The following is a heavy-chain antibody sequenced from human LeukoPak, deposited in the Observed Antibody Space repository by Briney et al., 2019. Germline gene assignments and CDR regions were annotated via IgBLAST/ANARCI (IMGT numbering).Heavy chain of an antibody. CDR3: AKPGSGRGIAGRRPIKYYCDY. V-gene: IGHV3-23*01. CDR1: GFTFSSDA. D-gene: IGHD6-6*01. CDR2: ISGSGGST. J-gene: IGHJ4*02. Sequence: PGGSLRLSCVASGFTFSSDAMSWVRQDPGGGLEWGSAISGSGGSTYYEHSLKGRFTISRDNSKDTLYLQMNTLSAADTAVYYCAKPGSGRGIAGRRPIKYYCDYGGQGTLVTVSS.